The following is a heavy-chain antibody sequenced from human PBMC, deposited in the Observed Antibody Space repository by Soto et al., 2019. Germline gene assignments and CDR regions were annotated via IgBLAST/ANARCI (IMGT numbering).Heavy chain of an antibody. V-gene: IGHV4-59*02. CDR3: ARDRRGEYYDGIRPFSWFDP. J-gene: IGHJ5*02. D-gene: IGHD3-16*01. CDR2: IYHTVNT. CDR1: GASVSTDF. Sequence: QVQLQESGPGLLRPSETLSLTCTVSGASVSTDFWVWIRQPPGKALEWIGSIYHTVNTNYNPSLEGRVAISEDSSKNQFSLKLSSVTAADTAVYYCARDRRGEYYDGIRPFSWFDPWGQGTVVIVSS.